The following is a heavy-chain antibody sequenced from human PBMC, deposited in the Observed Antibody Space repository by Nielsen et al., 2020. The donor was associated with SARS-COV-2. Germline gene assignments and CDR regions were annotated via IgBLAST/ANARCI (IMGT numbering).Heavy chain of an antibody. D-gene: IGHD3-16*01. V-gene: IGHV3-23*01. CDR1: GFTFSTYA. Sequence: GGSLRLSCAASGFTFSTYAMNWVRQAPGKGLEWVSNIVGRADEKVYIDSVKGRFTISRDNSKNTVYLQMNSLRAEDTAVYYCARDLGGVFDYWGQGTLVTVSS. J-gene: IGHJ4*02. CDR2: IVGRADEK. CDR3: ARDLGGVFDY.